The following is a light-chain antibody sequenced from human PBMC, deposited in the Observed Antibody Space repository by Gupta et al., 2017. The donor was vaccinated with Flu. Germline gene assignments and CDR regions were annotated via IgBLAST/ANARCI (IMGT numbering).Light chain of an antibody. J-gene: IGLJ1*01. V-gene: IGLV2-14*01. CDR1: SSDVGNSDY. Sequence: QSALTQPASVSGSPGHSITISCTGTSSDVGNSDYVSWYQQDPGKAPKLLIYDVSNRPSGVSSRFSGSKSGNTASLTISGLQAEEEADYYCSSSKSPTTWWVFGTGTKVTVL. CDR3: SSSKSPTTWWV. CDR2: DVS.